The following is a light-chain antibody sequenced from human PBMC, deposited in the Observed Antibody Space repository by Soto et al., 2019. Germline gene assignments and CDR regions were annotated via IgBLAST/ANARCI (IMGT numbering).Light chain of an antibody. CDR2: EVS. V-gene: IGLV2-14*01. J-gene: IGLJ2*01. Sequence: QSVLTQPASVSGSPGQSITISCTGTSSDVGGYNYVSWYQQHPGKAPKLMICEVSNRPSGVSNRFSGSKSGNTASLTISGLQAEDEADYCSSYTSSSTLVVFGGGTKVTVL. CDR1: SSDVGGYNY. CDR3: SSYTSSSTLVV.